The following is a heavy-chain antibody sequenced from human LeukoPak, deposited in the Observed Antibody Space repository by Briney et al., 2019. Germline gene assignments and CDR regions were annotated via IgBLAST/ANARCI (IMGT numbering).Heavy chain of an antibody. CDR3: ARAGFTFSDYFGSFFDY. CDR1: GFIFSNYA. CDR2: ISSSSSTI. V-gene: IGHV3-48*01. Sequence: GRSLRLSCAASGFIFSNYAMHWARQSPGKGLEWVSYISSSSSTIYYADSVKGRFTISRDNAKNSLYLQMNSLRADDTAVYYCARAGFTFSDYFGSFFDYWGHGTLVTVSS. J-gene: IGHJ5*01. D-gene: IGHD3-10*01.